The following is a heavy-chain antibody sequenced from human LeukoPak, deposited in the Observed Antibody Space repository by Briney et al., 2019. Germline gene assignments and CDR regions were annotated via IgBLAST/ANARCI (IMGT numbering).Heavy chain of an antibody. V-gene: IGHV4-61*02. CDR1: GGSISSGSYY. CDR3: ARGST. Sequence: SETLSLTCTVSGGSISSGSYYWSWIRQPAGKGLEWIGRIYTSGSTNYNPSLKSRVTISVDTSKNQFSLKLSSVTAADTAVYYCARGSTWGQGTLVAVSS. CDR2: IYTSGST. J-gene: IGHJ5*02.